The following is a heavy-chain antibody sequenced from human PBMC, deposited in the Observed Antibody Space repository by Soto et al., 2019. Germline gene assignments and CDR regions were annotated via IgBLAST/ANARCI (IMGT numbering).Heavy chain of an antibody. CDR3: ARAPRYDFWSGSLYYFDY. J-gene: IGHJ4*02. V-gene: IGHV3-30-3*01. D-gene: IGHD3-3*01. Sequence: GGSLRLSCAASGFIFTSYTIHWVRQAPGKGLEWVSLISSDGSTNNYADSVKGRFTISRDNSKNTLYLQMISLRAEDTAVYYCARAPRYDFWSGSLYYFDYWGQGTLVTVSS. CDR1: GFIFTSYT. CDR2: ISSDGSTN.